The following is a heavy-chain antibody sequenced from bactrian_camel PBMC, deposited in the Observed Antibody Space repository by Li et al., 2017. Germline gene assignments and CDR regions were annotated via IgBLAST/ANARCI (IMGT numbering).Heavy chain of an antibody. J-gene: IGHJ4*01. CDR1: GFSFARSC. D-gene: IGHD1*01. CDR2: IYTRDPRT. CDR3: AAGVEGGDICGPLY. V-gene: IGHV3S1*01. Sequence: HVQLVESGGDSVQTGGSLRLSCAASGFSFARSCMAWYRQAPGKEREAVADIYTRDPRTTYADSVKGRFTISRDDAQNTVFLQMNSLKPEDTAIYYCAAGVEGGDICGPLYWGQGTQVTVS.